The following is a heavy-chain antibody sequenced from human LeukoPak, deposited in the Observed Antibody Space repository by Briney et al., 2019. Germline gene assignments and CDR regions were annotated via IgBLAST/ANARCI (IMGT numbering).Heavy chain of an antibody. CDR2: INHSGST. D-gene: IGHD3-3*01. CDR1: GGSFSGYY. CDR3: ARGRLLEWLTISPFLDY. Sequence: PSETLSLTCAVYGGSFSGYYWSWIRQPPGKGLEWIGQINHSGSTNYNPSLKSRVTISVDTSKNQFSLKLSSVTAADTAVYYCARGRLLEWLTISPFLDYWGQGTLVTVSS. J-gene: IGHJ4*02. V-gene: IGHV4-34*01.